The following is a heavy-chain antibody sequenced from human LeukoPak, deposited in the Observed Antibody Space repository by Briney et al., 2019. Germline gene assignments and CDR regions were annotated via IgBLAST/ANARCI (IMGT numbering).Heavy chain of an antibody. CDR2: ISGSGGST. D-gene: IGHD3-10*01. CDR1: GFTFSSYA. J-gene: IGHJ4*02. Sequence: GGSLRLSCAASGFTFSSYAMSWVRQAPGKGLEWVLGISGSGGSTYYADSVKGRFTISRDNSKNRLYLLMNSLRAEDTAVYYCAKRPRGNYLDPFDYWGQGTLVTVYS. CDR3: AKRPRGNYLDPFDY. V-gene: IGHV3-23*01.